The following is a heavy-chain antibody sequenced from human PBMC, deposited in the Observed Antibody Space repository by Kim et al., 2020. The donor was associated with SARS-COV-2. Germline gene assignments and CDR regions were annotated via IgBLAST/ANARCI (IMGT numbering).Heavy chain of an antibody. D-gene: IGHD6-19*01. CDR2: ISYDGSNK. CDR3: ARELVAVAGFDY. Sequence: GGSLRLSCAASGFTFSSYGMHWVRQAPGKGLEWVAVISYDGSNKYYADSVKGRFTISRDNSKNTLYLQMNSLRAEDTAVYYCARELVAVAGFDYWGQGTLVTVSS. J-gene: IGHJ4*02. V-gene: IGHV3-33*05. CDR1: GFTFSSYG.